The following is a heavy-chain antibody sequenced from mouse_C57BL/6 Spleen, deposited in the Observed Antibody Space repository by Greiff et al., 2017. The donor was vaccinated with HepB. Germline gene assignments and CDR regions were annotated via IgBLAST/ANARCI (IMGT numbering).Heavy chain of an antibody. J-gene: IGHJ3*01. CDR3: TRGGNPSWFAY. V-gene: IGHV5-9-1*02. CDR1: GFTFSSYA. CDR2: ISSGGDYI. D-gene: IGHD2-1*01. Sequence: EVKLVESGEGLVKPGGSLKLSCAASGFTFSSYAMSWVRQTPEKRLEWVAYISSGGDYIYYADTVKGRFTISRDNARNTLYLQMSSLKSEDTAMYYCTRGGNPSWFAYWGQGTLVTVSA.